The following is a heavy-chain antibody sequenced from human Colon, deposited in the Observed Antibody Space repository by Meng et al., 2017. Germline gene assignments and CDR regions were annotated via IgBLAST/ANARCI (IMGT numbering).Heavy chain of an antibody. CDR3: ARALGYSPF. V-gene: IGHV3-74*01. Sequence: GESLKISCAASGFTFGSYGMHWVRQAPGKGLVWVSRIDSDGRDPSYADSVKGRFTISRDNAKNTLFLQMNSLRAEDTAVYYCARALGYSPFWGQGTLVTVSS. CDR2: IDSDGRDP. CDR1: GFTFGSYG. J-gene: IGHJ4*02. D-gene: IGHD3-16*01.